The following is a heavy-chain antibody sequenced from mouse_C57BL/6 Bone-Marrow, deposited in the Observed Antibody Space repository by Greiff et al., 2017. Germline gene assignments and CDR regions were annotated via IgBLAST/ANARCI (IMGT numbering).Heavy chain of an antibody. CDR2: IDPSDSET. D-gene: IGHD1-1*01. CDR3: ARIFHYYGSSSFDY. Sequence: QVQLKESGAELVRPGSSVKLSCKASGYTFTSYWMHWVKQRPIQGLEWIGNIDPSDSETHYNQKFKDKATLTVDKSSSTAYMQLSSLTSEDSAVYYCARIFHYYGSSSFDYWGQGTTLTVSS. V-gene: IGHV1-52*01. J-gene: IGHJ2*01. CDR1: GYTFTSYW.